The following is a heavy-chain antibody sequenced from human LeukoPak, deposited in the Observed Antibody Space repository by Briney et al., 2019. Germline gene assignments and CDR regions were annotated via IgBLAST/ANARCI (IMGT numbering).Heavy chain of an antibody. CDR1: GGSISGYY. CDR2: IYTSGST. CDR3: ARENSGWYTYWYYYMDV. V-gene: IGHV4-4*07. D-gene: IGHD6-19*01. J-gene: IGHJ6*03. Sequence: TSETLSLTCTVSGGSISGYYWSRIRQPAGKGLEWIGRIYTSGSTNYNPSLKSRVTMSVDTSKNQFSLKLTSVTAADTALYYCARENSGWYTYWYYYMDVWGKGTTVTISS.